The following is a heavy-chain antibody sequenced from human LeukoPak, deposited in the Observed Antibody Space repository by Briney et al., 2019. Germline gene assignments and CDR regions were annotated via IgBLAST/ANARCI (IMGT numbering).Heavy chain of an antibody. CDR3: ARTQSQSGSYRYYFGY. CDR1: GASVGSAGYY. CDR2: IYYIRNT. Sequence: SETLSLTCTVSGASVGSAGYYWTWIRQPPGGGLEWIGYIYYIRNTNYNPSLKSRVTMSLDPSNNQFSLRLNSVTAADTAVYYCARTQSQSGSYRYYFGYWGQGTLVTVSS. D-gene: IGHD1-26*01. V-gene: IGHV4-61*08. J-gene: IGHJ4*02.